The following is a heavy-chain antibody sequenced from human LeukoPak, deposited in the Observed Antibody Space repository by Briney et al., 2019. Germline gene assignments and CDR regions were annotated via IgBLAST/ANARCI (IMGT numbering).Heavy chain of an antibody. CDR3: ARLPTGYPNWFDP. J-gene: IGHJ5*02. D-gene: IGHD3-9*01. CDR1: GGSFSGYY. Sequence: SETLSLTCAVYGGSFSGYYWSWIRQPPGKGLEWIGEINHSGSTNFNPSFQSRVTISVDTSKNQFSLKVASVTAADTALYYCARLPTGYPNWFDPWGQGTQVTVSS. CDR2: INHSGST. V-gene: IGHV4-34*01.